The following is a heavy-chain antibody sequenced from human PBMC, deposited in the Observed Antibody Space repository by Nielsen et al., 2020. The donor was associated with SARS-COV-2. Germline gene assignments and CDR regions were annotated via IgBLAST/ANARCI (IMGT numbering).Heavy chain of an antibody. J-gene: IGHJ3*02. Sequence: GESLKISCAASGFTFSSNYMSWVRQAPGKGLEWVSVIYSGGSTYYADSVKGRFTISRDNSKNTLYLQMNSLRAEDTAVYYCARGIRPRHVFDIWGQGTMVTVSS. V-gene: IGHV3-53*01. CDR2: IYSGGST. CDR1: GFTFSSNY. CDR3: ARGIRPRHVFDI. D-gene: IGHD2-21*01.